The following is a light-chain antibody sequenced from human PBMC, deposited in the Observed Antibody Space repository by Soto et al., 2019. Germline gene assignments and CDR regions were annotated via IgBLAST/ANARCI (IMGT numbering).Light chain of an antibody. J-gene: IGKJ5*01. V-gene: IGKV3-15*01. CDR2: GAS. CDR3: QQRNIWPPVT. CDR1: QSVSSN. Sequence: EIVMAQSPATLSVSPGERATLSCRASQSVSSNLAWYQQKPGQPPRLLIYGASTRATGIPARFSGSGSGTEFTLTISSLQSEDFAIYYCQQRNIWPPVTFGQGTRLEIK.